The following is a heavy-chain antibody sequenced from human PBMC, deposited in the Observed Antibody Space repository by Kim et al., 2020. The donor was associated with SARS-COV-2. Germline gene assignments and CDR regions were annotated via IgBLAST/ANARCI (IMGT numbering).Heavy chain of an antibody. Sequence: GGSLRLSCAASGFTFSSYAMSWVRQAPGKGLEWVSAISGSGGSTYYADSVKGRFTISRDNSKNTLYLQMNSLRAEDTAVYYCAKTGPGAYCCSSGSYYKGPNGWFDYWGQGTLVTVSS. CDR1: GFTFSSYA. D-gene: IGHD3-10*01. V-gene: IGHV3-23*01. CDR3: AKTGPGAYCCSSGSYYKGPNGWFDY. CDR2: ISGSGGST. J-gene: IGHJ4*02.